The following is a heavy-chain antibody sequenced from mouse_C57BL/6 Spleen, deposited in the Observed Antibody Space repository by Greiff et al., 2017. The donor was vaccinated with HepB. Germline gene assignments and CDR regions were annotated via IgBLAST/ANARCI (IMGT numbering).Heavy chain of an antibody. CDR3: ARYSSSSFDY. V-gene: IGHV1-55*01. D-gene: IGHD1-1*01. J-gene: IGHJ2*01. Sequence: VQRVESGAELVKPGASVKMSCKASGYTFTSYWITWVKQRPGQGLEWIGDIYPGSGSTNYNEKFKSKATLTVDTSSSTAYMQLSSLTSEDSAVYYCARYSSSSFDYWGQGTTLTVSS. CDR1: GYTFTSYW. CDR2: IYPGSGST.